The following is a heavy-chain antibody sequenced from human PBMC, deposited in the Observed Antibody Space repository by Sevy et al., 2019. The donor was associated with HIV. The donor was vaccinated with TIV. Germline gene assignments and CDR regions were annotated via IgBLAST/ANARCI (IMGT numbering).Heavy chain of an antibody. CDR2: MNPNRGNP. CDR1: GYTFTSYD. D-gene: IGHD5-12*01. V-gene: IGHV1-8*01. J-gene: IGHJ4*02. Sequence: ASVKVSCKASGYTFTSYDINWVRQATGQGLEWMGWMNPNRGNPGFAQKFQGRYTMTRNTSISTAYMELSSLGSEATAVYYCAGAPGGYSGYESDYWGQGTLVTVSS. CDR3: AGAPGGYSGYESDY.